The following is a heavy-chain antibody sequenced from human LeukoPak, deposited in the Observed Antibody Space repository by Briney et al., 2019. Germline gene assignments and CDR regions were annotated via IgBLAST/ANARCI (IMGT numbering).Heavy chain of an antibody. D-gene: IGHD6-6*01. V-gene: IGHV4-4*02. CDR1: GGSISSSNW. CDR3: ARDSPPTSSIAARGFDY. J-gene: IGHJ4*02. CDR2: IYHSGST. Sequence: SGTLSLTCAVSGGSISSSNWWSWVRQPPGKGLEWIGEIYHSGSTNYNPSLKSRVTISVDRSKNQFSLKLSSVTAADTAVYYCARDSPPTSSIAARGFDYWGQGTLVTVSS.